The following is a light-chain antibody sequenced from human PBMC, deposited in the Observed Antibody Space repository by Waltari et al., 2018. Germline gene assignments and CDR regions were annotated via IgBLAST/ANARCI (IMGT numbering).Light chain of an antibody. CDR2: YDS. CDR1: NIGRKS. CDR3: LVWHSTIDQQGV. V-gene: IGLV3-21*04. Sequence: SYVVTQSPSVSVAPGETARITCGGDNIGRKSVHWYQQRPGQAPVLVISYDSDRPSGYPERFSGSNSGNTATLTISWVEAEDEADYYYLVWHSTIDQQGVFGGGTKLTVL. J-gene: IGLJ2*01.